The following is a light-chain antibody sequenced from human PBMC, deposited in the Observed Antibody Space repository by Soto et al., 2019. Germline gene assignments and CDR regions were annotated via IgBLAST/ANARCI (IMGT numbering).Light chain of an antibody. CDR1: QSVSSSY. V-gene: IGKV3-20*01. Sequence: EIVLTQSPGTLSLSPGERATLSCRASQSVSSSYLAWYQQKPGQAPRLLIYGASSRATVIPDRFSGSGSGTYFTITISRLEPEDFAVYYCQQYGSSPGYTFGQGTKLEIK. CDR3: QQYGSSPGYT. J-gene: IGKJ2*01. CDR2: GAS.